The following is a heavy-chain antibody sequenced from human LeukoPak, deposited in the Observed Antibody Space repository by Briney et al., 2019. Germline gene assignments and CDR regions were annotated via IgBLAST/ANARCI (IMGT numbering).Heavy chain of an antibody. V-gene: IGHV3-66*01. CDR2: FYSDDTT. Sequence: GGSLRLSCAASGFSFTSYSMNWVRQTPGKGLEWVSVFYSDDTTYYANSVKGRFTISRDNSKNTLYLQMNSLRAEDTAVYYCAREVVEAFDIWGQGTMVTVSS. J-gene: IGHJ3*02. CDR3: AREVVEAFDI. D-gene: IGHD2-15*01. CDR1: GFSFTSYS.